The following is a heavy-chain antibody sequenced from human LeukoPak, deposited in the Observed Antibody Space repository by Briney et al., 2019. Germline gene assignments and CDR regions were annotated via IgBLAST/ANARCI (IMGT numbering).Heavy chain of an antibody. CDR1: GGTFSSYA. Sequence: SVKVSCKASGGTFSSYAISWVRQAPGQGLEWMGRIIHILGIANYAQKFQGRVTITADKSTSTAYMELSSLRSEDTAVYYCARSVGDYFPLDYWGQGTLVTVSS. CDR3: ARSVGDYFPLDY. CDR2: IIHILGIA. V-gene: IGHV1-69*04. J-gene: IGHJ4*02. D-gene: IGHD4-17*01.